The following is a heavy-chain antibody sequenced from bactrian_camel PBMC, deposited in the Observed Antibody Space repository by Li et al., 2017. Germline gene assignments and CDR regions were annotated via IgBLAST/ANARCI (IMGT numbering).Heavy chain of an antibody. CDR1: GWTFGRRC. V-gene: IGHV3S55*01. Sequence: HVQLVESGGGSVNAGGSLTLSCAASGWTFGRRCQAWFRQAPGKEREGVAALNTNTTPVYADSVKGRFTISQDNAENTLYLQMNNLKPEDTAMYYCALDGTYGGDWDEHRVLRRTEYNNLGQGTQVTVS. CDR2: LNTNTTP. J-gene: IGHJ4*01. D-gene: IGHD6*01.